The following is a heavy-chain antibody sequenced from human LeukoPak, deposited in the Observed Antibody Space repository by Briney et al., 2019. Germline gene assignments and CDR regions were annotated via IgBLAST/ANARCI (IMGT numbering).Heavy chain of an antibody. V-gene: IGHV3-48*03. J-gene: IGHJ6*03. CDR2: ISSSGSTI. CDR3: ARGLRYFDWLVSLGHYYYYYMDV. Sequence: AGGSLRLSCAASGFTFSSYEMNWVRQAPGKGLEWVSYISSSGSTIYYADSVKGRFTISRDNAKNSLYLQMNSLRAEDTAVYYCARGLRYFDWLVSLGHYYYYYMDVWGKGTTVTISS. CDR1: GFTFSSYE. D-gene: IGHD3-9*01.